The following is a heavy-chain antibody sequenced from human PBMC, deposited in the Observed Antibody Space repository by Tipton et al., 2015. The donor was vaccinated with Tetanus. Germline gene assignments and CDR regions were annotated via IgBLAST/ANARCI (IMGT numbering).Heavy chain of an antibody. V-gene: IGHV3-73*01. CDR3: TRLIAAADGFDY. CDR2: IRSKANSYAT. J-gene: IGHJ4*02. Sequence: SLRLSCAAPGFTFSGSAMHWVRQASGKGLEWVGRIRSKANSYATAYAASVKGRFTISRDDSKNTAYLQMNSLKTEDTAVYYCTRLIAAADGFDYWGQGTLVTVSS. CDR1: GFTFSGSA. D-gene: IGHD6-13*01.